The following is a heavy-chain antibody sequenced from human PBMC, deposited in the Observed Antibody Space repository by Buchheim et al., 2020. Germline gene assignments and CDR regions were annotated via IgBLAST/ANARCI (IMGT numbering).Heavy chain of an antibody. Sequence: QVQLVQSGAEVKKPGASVKVSCKASGYTFTSYYMHWVQQAPGQGLEWMGIINPSGGSTSYAQKFQGRVTMTRDTSTSTAYMELSSLRSEDTAVYYCARDGQWPPAGRYYYMDVWGKGTT. CDR3: ARDGQWPPAGRYYYMDV. J-gene: IGHJ6*03. CDR2: INPSGGST. CDR1: GYTFTSYY. V-gene: IGHV1-46*01. D-gene: IGHD6-19*01.